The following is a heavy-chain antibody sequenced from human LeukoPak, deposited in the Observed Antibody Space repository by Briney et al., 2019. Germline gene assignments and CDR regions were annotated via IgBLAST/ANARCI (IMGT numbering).Heavy chain of an antibody. J-gene: IGHJ4*02. CDR3: ATDLLRYFDNLADRDY. Sequence: ASVKVSCKASGYTFTSYYMHWVRQAPGQGLEWTGIINPSGGSTSYAQKFQGRVTMTEDTSTDTAYMELSSLRSEDTAVYYCATDLLRYFDNLADRDYWGQGTLVTVSS. CDR2: INPSGGST. D-gene: IGHD3-9*01. V-gene: IGHV1-46*01. CDR1: GYTFTSYY.